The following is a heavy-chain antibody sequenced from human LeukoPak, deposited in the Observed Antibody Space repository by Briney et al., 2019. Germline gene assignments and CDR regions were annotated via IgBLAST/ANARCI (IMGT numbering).Heavy chain of an antibody. D-gene: IGHD3-10*01. V-gene: IGHV3-21*01. J-gene: IGHJ4*02. CDR2: ISSRSSYI. Sequence: KTGGSLRLSCAASGFTFSSYSMNWVRQAPGKGLEWVSPISSRSSYIYYADSVKGRFTISRDNAKNSLYLQMNSLRAEDTAVYYCARVWFGDDYWGQGTLVTVSS. CDR1: GFTFSSYS. CDR3: ARVWFGDDY.